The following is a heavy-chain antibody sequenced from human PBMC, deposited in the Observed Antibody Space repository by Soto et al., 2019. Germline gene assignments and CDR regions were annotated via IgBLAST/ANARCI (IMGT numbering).Heavy chain of an antibody. CDR2: ISAYNGNT. V-gene: IGHV1-18*01. Sequence: QVQLVQSGAEVKKPGASVKVSCKASGYTFTSYGISWVRQAPGQGLEWMGWISAYNGNTNYAQKLQGRVTMTTDTSTSTAYMELRSLRSDDTAVYYCARVHYDFWSGSGRGYYGMDVWGQGTTVTVSS. CDR3: ARVHYDFWSGSGRGYYGMDV. D-gene: IGHD3-3*01. CDR1: GYTFTSYG. J-gene: IGHJ6*02.